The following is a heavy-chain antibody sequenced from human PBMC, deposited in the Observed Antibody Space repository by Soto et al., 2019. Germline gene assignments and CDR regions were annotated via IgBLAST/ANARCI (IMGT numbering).Heavy chain of an antibody. V-gene: IGHV3-30*03. Sequence: PGGSLRLSCAASGFTFSSYGMHWVRQAPGKGLEWVAVISYDGSNKYYADSVKGRFTISRDNSKNTLYLQMNSLRAEDTAVYYCARDYSVSGSYAPWFDPRGQGTLVTVSS. CDR1: GFTFSSYG. CDR2: ISYDGSNK. CDR3: ARDYSVSGSYAPWFDP. J-gene: IGHJ5*02. D-gene: IGHD3-16*01.